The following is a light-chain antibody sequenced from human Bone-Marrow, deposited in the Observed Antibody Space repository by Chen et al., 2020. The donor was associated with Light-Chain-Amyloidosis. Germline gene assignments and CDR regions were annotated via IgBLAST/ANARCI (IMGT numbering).Light chain of an antibody. CDR2: DDS. CDR3: QVWDRSSDRPV. J-gene: IGLJ3*02. V-gene: IGLV3-21*02. Sequence: SYVLTPPSSVSVAPGHTATIACGGNNIGSTSVHWYQQTPGQAPLRVVYDDSSRSSGIPERLAGANSGNTATRTISRVESGDEADYYWQVWDRSSDRPVFGGGTKLTVL. CDR1: NIGSTS.